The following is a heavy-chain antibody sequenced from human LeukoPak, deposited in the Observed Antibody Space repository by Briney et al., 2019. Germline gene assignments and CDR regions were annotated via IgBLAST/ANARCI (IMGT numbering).Heavy chain of an antibody. Sequence: GGSLRLSCAASGFTVSSNYMSWVRQAPGKGLEWVSVIYSGGSTYYADSVKGRFTISRDNAKNSLYLQMNSLRAEDTAVYYRARVGGSYSWYYYMDVWGKGTTVTVSS. V-gene: IGHV3-53*01. J-gene: IGHJ6*03. CDR3: ARVGGSYSWYYYMDV. D-gene: IGHD1-26*01. CDR2: IYSGGST. CDR1: GFTVSSNY.